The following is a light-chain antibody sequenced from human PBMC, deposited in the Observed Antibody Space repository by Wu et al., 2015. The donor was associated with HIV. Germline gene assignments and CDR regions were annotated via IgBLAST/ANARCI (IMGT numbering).Light chain of an antibody. V-gene: IGKV3-20*01. J-gene: IGKJ1*01. CDR2: GAS. CDR1: QTVTNNY. Sequence: EIVLTQSPGTLSLSPGERATLSCRASQTVTNNYLAWYQQKPGQAPRLLIYGASSRATGIPDRFSGSGSGTDLTLTISRLEPEDFAVYYCQQYGRSPPRTFGRGPRWKSN. CDR3: QQYGRSPPRT.